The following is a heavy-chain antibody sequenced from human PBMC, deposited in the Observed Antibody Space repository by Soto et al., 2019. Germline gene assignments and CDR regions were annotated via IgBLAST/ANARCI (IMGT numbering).Heavy chain of an antibody. J-gene: IGHJ6*02. Sequence: SQTLALTCAISGDSVSSNSAAWNWIRQSPSRGLXWLXXTXXKXXXXXDXXLSVKSRITINPDTSKNQFSLHLYSVTPEDTAVYYCTGITWFRGMDVWGQGTPVTVSS. V-gene: IGHV6-1*01. CDR3: TGITWFRGMDV. CDR1: GDSVSSNSAA. D-gene: IGHD3-10*01. CDR2: TXXKXXXXX.